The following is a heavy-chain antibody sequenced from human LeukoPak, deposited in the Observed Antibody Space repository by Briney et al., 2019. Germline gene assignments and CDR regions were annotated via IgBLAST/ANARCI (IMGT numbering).Heavy chain of an antibody. V-gene: IGHV3-23*01. CDR1: GFTFSSYA. J-gene: IGHJ4*02. CDR2: ISPSSST. CDR3: AREGYYGSGSPPSLYFDY. D-gene: IGHD3-10*01. Sequence: PGGSLRLSCAASGFTFSSYAMRWVRQAPGKGLEWVSAISPSSSTFYADSVKGRFTISRDNSRSTLYLQMNSLRPEDTAIYYCAREGYYGSGSPPSLYFDYWGQGTLVTVSS.